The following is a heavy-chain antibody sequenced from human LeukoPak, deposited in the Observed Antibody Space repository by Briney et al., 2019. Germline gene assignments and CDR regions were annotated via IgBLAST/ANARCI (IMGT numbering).Heavy chain of an antibody. D-gene: IGHD2-2*01. CDR1: GGSFSGYY. V-gene: IGHV4-34*01. CDR2: INHSGST. J-gene: IGHJ5*02. Sequence: SETLSLTCAVYGGSFSGYYWSWIRQPPGKGLEWIGEINHSGSTNYNPSLKSRVTISVDTFKNQFSLKLSSVTAADTAVYYCASRQAPDIIVVPAAMHPSSNWFDPWGQGTLVTVSS. CDR3: ASRQAPDIIVVPAAMHPSSNWFDP.